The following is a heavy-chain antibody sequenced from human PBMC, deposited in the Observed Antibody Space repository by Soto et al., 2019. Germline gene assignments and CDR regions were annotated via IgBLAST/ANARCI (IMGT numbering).Heavy chain of an antibody. CDR1: GGTFSSYA. CDR3: ARDLAELERRGAPQYRMDV. D-gene: IGHD1-1*01. J-gene: IGHJ6*02. V-gene: IGHV1-69*13. Sequence: AVKVSCKASGGTFSSYAISWVRQAPGQGLEWMGGIIPIFGTANYAQKFQGRVTITADESTSTAYMELSSLRSEDTAVYYCARDLAELERRGAPQYRMDVWRQGTTVTVSS. CDR2: IIPIFGTA.